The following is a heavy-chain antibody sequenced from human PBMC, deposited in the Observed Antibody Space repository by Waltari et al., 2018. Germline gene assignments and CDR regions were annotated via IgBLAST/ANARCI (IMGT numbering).Heavy chain of an antibody. J-gene: IGHJ4*02. V-gene: IGHV4-38-2*02. Sequence: QVQLQESGPGLVKPSETLSLTCTVSGYSITSCYYWGCIRQPPGKGLEWIGGISHRGNTDYSPSRKGQLTISVDTSKNQFSLRLSSVTAADTAVYYCARAPMSGAATGTFDFWGLGSLVTVSP. CDR3: ARAPMSGAATGTFDF. D-gene: IGHD6-13*01. CDR2: ISHRGNT. CDR1: GYSITSCYY.